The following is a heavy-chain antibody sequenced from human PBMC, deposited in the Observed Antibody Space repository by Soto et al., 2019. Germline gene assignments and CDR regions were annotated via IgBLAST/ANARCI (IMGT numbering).Heavy chain of an antibody. CDR1: GYTFTSYD. D-gene: IGHD5-12*01. J-gene: IGHJ6*02. Sequence: GASVKVSCTASGYTFTSYDINWVRQATGQGLEWMGWINPNSGGTNYAQKFQGRVTMTRDTSISTAYMELSRLRSDDTAVYYCARGDQRRDIVATIPYYYYYGMDVWGQGTTVTVSS. CDR3: ARGDQRRDIVATIPYYYYYGMDV. CDR2: INPNSGGT. V-gene: IGHV1-2*02.